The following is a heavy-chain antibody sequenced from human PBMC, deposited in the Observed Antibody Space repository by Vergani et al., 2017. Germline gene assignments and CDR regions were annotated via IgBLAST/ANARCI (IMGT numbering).Heavy chain of an antibody. CDR3: ANSVIAGKVGVAYFGMDV. CDR2: IRYDGSSE. D-gene: IGHD2/OR15-2a*01. Sequence: QVQILQSGGGVVQPGGSLRLSCTLSGFTLITYGIHWVRQAPGKGLEWVSFIRYDGSSEYYGDSVKGRFTISRDKSQNTVNLQMNSLRTEDTAVYFCANSVIAGKVGVAYFGMDVWGRGTTVTVSS. CDR1: GFTLITYG. V-gene: IGHV3-30*02. J-gene: IGHJ6*02.